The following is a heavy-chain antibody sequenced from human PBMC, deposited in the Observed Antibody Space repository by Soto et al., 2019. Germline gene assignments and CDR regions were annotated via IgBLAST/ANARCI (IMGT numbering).Heavy chain of an antibody. CDR2: INREGTGT. Sequence: EVQVVESGGALVQPGGSLRLSCAASGFTFSSYWMHWARQGPGKGLVWVSRINREGTGTDYADSVKGRFTISRDNAKNTVYLQMNSLRAEDTAMYYCGRGGSDSPMAPGYWGQGTLVTVSS. CDR1: GFTFSSYW. V-gene: IGHV3-74*01. J-gene: IGHJ4*02. D-gene: IGHD5-18*01. CDR3: GRGGSDSPMAPGY.